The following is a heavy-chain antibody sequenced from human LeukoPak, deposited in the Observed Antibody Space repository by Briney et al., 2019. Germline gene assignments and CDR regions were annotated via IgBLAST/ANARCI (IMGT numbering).Heavy chain of an antibody. CDR3: ARERGGYSYGYYYYYYMDV. CDR1: GYTFTGYY. Sequence: ASVKVSCKASGYTFTGYYMHWVRQAPGQGLEWMGWINPNSGGTNYAQKFQGRVTMTRDTSISTAYMELSSLRSEDTAVYYCARERGGYSYGYYYYYYMDVWGKGTTVTVSS. V-gene: IGHV1-2*02. CDR2: INPNSGGT. J-gene: IGHJ6*03. D-gene: IGHD5-18*01.